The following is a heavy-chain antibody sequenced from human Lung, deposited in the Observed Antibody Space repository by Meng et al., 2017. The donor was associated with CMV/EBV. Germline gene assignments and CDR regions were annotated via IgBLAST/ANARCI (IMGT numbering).Heavy chain of an antibody. CDR3: RDGHYSGR. V-gene: IGHV3-7*02. Sequence: QLVGSGGGLVQPGGSLRLSCKVSGLRFSRFWMSWVRQAPGKGLEWVANIKEDGSEKYYVDSVKGRFTISRDNAKNSLYLQMNSLRVEDTAVYYCRDGHYSGRWGQGTLVTASS. CDR1: GLRFSRFW. D-gene: IGHD2-8*01. J-gene: IGHJ4*02. CDR2: IKEDGSEK.